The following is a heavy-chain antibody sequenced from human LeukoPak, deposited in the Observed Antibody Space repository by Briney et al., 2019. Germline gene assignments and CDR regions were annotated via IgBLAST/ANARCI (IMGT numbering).Heavy chain of an antibody. Sequence: SETLSLTCAVYGGSFSGYYWSWIRQPPGKGLEWIGEINHSGSTNYNPSLKSRVTISVDTSKNQFSLKLSSVIAADTAVYYCARGKVIGAFDIWGQGTMVTVSS. CDR2: INHSGST. CDR3: ARGKVIGAFDI. CDR1: GGSFSGYY. J-gene: IGHJ3*02. V-gene: IGHV4-34*01.